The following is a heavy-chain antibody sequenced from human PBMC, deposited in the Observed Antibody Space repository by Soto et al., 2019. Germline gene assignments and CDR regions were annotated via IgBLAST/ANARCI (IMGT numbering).Heavy chain of an antibody. V-gene: IGHV4-31*03. CDR2: IYYSGST. J-gene: IGHJ6*02. Sequence: TLSLTCTVSGGSISSGGYYWSWIRQHPGKGLEWIGYIYYSGSTYYNPSLKSRVTISVDTSKNQFSLKLSSVTAADTAVYYCARSHPHYYYYGMDVWGQGTPVTVSS. CDR3: ARSHPHYYYYGMDV. CDR1: GGSISSGGYY.